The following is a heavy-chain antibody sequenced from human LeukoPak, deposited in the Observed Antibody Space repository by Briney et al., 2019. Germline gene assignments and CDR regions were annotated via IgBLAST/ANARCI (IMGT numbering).Heavy chain of an antibody. CDR2: TYTSGGT. V-gene: IGHV4-61*02. CDR3: ARRFGGQAVYDY. J-gene: IGHJ4*02. Sequence: PSETLSLTRTVSGGSIISNTYYWSWIRQPAGKGLEWIGRTYTSGGTNYNPSLKSRVTISVDTSKNQFSLMLSSVTAADTTVYYCARRFGGQAVYDYWGQGTLVTVSS. CDR1: GGSIISNTYY. D-gene: IGHD2-15*01.